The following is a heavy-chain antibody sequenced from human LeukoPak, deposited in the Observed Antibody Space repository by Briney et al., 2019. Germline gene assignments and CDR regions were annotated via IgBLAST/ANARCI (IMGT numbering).Heavy chain of an antibody. V-gene: IGHV3-30*02. CDR3: AYQFDY. CDR1: GFIFSNYG. J-gene: IGHJ4*02. CDR2: IRYDGSNK. Sequence: PGGSLRLSCGASGFIFSNYGMHWVRQAPGKGLEWVAFIRYDGSNKYYADSVKGRFTISRDNSKNTLYLRMSSLRAEDTAVYYCAYQFDYWGQGTLVTVSS.